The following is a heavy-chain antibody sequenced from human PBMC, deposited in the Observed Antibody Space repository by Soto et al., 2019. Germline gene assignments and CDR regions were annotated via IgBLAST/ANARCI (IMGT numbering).Heavy chain of an antibody. D-gene: IGHD1-1*01. CDR2: IDRSGST. CDR3: CRGGGAAPGT. V-gene: IGHV4-34*01. CDR1: GGSFSGYY. J-gene: IGHJ5*02. Sequence: QEQLHQWGVGLLKPSETLSLTCAVYGGSFSGYYWSWIRQPPGKGLEWIGEIDRSGSTNYTPTVNSRVTISVDTSKNQYSLMLSSVTAADTAVYYYCRGGGAAPGTWGQESVVTVSS.